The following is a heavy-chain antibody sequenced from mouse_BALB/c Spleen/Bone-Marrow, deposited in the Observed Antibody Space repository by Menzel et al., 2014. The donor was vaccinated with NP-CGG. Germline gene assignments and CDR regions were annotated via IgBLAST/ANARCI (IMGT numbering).Heavy chain of an antibody. D-gene: IGHD1-1*01. CDR2: IDPANGNT. V-gene: IGHV14-3*02. Sequence: VQLQQPGAELVKPGASVKLSCTASGFNIKDTYLHWVKQRPEQGLEWIGRIDPANGNTEYDPKFQGKATITADTSSNTAYLQLSSLTSEDTAAYYCARRGDIYYGSSAWFAYWGQGTLVTVSA. CDR1: GFNIKDTY. J-gene: IGHJ3*01. CDR3: ARRGDIYYGSSAWFAY.